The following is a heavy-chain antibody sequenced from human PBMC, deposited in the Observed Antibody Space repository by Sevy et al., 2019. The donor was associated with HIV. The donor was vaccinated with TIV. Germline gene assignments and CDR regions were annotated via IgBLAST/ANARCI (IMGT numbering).Heavy chain of an antibody. J-gene: IGHJ4*02. V-gene: IGHV3-33*01. CDR2: IQYDGSIK. D-gene: IGHD1-7*01. Sequence: GGSLRLSCVASGFNFNSHGMHWVRQAPGKGLEWVSVIQYDGSIKDYADSVKGRFTISRDNSKNTLYLQMDSLGAWDTAIYYCARVISRNYFGSLDFGGQGTLVTVSS. CDR1: GFNFNSHG. CDR3: ARVISRNYFGSLDF.